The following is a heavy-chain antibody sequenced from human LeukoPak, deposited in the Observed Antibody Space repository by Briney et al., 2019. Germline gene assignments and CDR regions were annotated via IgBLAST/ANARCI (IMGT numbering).Heavy chain of an antibody. D-gene: IGHD3-10*01. CDR1: GYTFTGYS. Sequence: GASVKVPCKASGYTFTGYSIQWVRQAPGQGLEWMGRINPSSGVTHYAQKFQDSVTLTRDTSISTAYLEVNTLRSDDTAVYYCTTRGGESSPLRYWGQGTLVTVSS. CDR3: TTRGGESSPLRY. CDR2: INPSSGVT. V-gene: IGHV1-2*06. J-gene: IGHJ4*02.